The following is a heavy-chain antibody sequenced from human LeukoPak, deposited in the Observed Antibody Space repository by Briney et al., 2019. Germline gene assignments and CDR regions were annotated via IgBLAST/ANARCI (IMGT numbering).Heavy chain of an antibody. Sequence: ASVKVSCKASGYTFTSYGISWMRQAPGQGLEWMGWISTYNGNTNYGQKLQGRVTMTTDTSTSTAYMELRSLRSDDTAVYYCATSRKYDSSGFLGYWGQGTLVTVSS. J-gene: IGHJ4*02. V-gene: IGHV1-18*01. D-gene: IGHD3-22*01. CDR1: GYTFTSYG. CDR2: ISTYNGNT. CDR3: ATSRKYDSSGFLGY.